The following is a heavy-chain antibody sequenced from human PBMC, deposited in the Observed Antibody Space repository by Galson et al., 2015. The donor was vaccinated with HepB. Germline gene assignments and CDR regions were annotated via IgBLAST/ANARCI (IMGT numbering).Heavy chain of an antibody. J-gene: IGHJ3*01. Sequence: SLRLSCAASGFTFSDAWMIWVRQAPGKGLEWVGRIKSNTDGGATDYAAPVKGRFTISRDDSKNTLYLQMDSLEIEDTAVYYCTTTKVSGSYSTYWGQGTMVTVSS. CDR3: TTTKVSGSYSTY. CDR1: GFTFSDAW. V-gene: IGHV3-15*07. CDR2: IKSNTDGGAT. D-gene: IGHD3-10*01.